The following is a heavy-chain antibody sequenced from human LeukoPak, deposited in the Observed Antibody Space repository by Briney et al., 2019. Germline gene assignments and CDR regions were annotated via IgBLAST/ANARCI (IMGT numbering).Heavy chain of an antibody. Sequence: ASVKVSCKASGYTFTSYDINWVRQATGQGLEWMGWMNPNSGNTGYAQEFQGRVTMTRNTSISTAYMELSSLRSEDTAVYYCARALTYYYDSSGYLNDYWGQGTLVTVSS. CDR3: ARALTYYYDSSGYLNDY. CDR1: GYTFTSYD. D-gene: IGHD3-22*01. CDR2: MNPNSGNT. J-gene: IGHJ4*02. V-gene: IGHV1-8*01.